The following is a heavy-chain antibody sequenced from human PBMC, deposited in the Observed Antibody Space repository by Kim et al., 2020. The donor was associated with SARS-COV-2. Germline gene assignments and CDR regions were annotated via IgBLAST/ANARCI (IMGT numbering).Heavy chain of an antibody. Sequence: GGSLRLSCAASGFNFRNFVMHWVRQAPDKRLEWLAVISYDGSNKYYADSVKGRFTVSRDNSKNTLHLQMNSLRAEDTAVYYCAKDSAQDMIIVNY. CDR1: GFNFRNFV. V-gene: IGHV3-30*18. CDR2: ISYDGSNK. D-gene: IGHD3-22*01. J-gene: IGHJ6*01. CDR3: AKDSAQDMIIVNY.